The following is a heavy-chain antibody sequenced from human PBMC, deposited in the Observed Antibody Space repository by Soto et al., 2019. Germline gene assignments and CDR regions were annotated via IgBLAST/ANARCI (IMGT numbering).Heavy chain of an antibody. CDR2: INPNNGGT. CDR1: GYTFNNYY. Sequence: ASVKVSCKASGYTFNNYYIHGVRQAPGQGLEWMGWINPNNGGTKHAQNFQDRVSMTRDTAITTAYMELTSLTTDDTAVYYCARDLNTDDVWNIYRDSNWFDPWGQGTLVTVSS. J-gene: IGHJ5*02. D-gene: IGHD1-1*01. V-gene: IGHV1-2*02. CDR3: ARDLNTDDVWNIYRDSNWFDP.